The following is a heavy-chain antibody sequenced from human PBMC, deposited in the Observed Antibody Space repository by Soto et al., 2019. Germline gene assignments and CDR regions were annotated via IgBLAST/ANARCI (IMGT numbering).Heavy chain of an antibody. CDR3: ATALRRGVPPV. D-gene: IGHD2-8*02. CDR1: GFTFSSYA. Sequence: EVQLLESGGGLVQPGGSLRLSCAASGFTFSSYAMSWVRQAPGKGLEWVSAISGSGGSTYYADSVKGRFTISRDNPKNTLYLQMDSLRPDDTAVYYCATALRRGVPPVWGPGTRVTVS. V-gene: IGHV3-23*01. CDR2: ISGSGGST. J-gene: IGHJ4*02.